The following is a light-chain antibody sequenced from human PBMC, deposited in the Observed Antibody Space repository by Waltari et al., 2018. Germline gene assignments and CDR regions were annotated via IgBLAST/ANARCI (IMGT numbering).Light chain of an antibody. CDR1: SSDVATYAS. V-gene: IGLV2-14*03. CDR3: SSYTSSSTLWV. Sequence: QSALTQPASVSGSPGQSITIPCTGPSSDVATYASVPWYQHHPGKAPTLMIYDVSYRPSGVSNRFSGSKSGNTASLTISGLQAEDEADYYCSSYTSSSTLWVFGGGTKLTVL. J-gene: IGLJ3*02. CDR2: DVS.